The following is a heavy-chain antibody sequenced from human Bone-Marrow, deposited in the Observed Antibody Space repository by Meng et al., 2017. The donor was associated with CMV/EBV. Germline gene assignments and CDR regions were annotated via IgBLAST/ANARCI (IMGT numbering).Heavy chain of an antibody. CDR3: AREDCSVGSCNQLLDY. CDR2: ISSGGGGK. V-gene: IGHV3-30*04. D-gene: IGHD2-15*01. J-gene: IGHJ4*02. Sequence: GGSLRLSCEASGFTFSSCSMHWVRQAPGEGLEWVAVISSGGGGKYYADSVKGRFTIARDNSKNTLYLQMNSLRAEDTSVYYCAREDCSVGSCNQLLDYWGQGTLVTVSS. CDR1: GFTFSSCS.